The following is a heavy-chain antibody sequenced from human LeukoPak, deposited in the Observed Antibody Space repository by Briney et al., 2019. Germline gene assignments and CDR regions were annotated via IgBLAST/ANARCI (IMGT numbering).Heavy chain of an antibody. J-gene: IGHJ4*02. D-gene: IGHD2-2*01. V-gene: IGHV3-23*01. CDR1: GFTFSGYA. CDR3: APLHCSSTSCPYFDY. Sequence: GGSLRLSCAASGFTFSGYAMSWVRQAPGKGLEWVSAISGSGGSTYYADSVKGRFTISRDNSKNTLYLQMNSLRAEDTAVYYCAPLHCSSTSCPYFDYWGQGTLVTVSS. CDR2: ISGSGGST.